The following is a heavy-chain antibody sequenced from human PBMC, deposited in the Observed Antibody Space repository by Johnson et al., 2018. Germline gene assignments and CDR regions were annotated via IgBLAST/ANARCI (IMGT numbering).Heavy chain of an antibody. CDR1: GFTFSSYA. D-gene: IGHD2-21*02. V-gene: IGHV3-23*04. CDR3: AKAGAYCGGDCYSGAYYYYYMDV. J-gene: IGHJ6*03. Sequence: VQLVESGGGLVQPGGSLRLSCAASGFTFSSYAMSWVRQAPGKGLEWVSAISGSGGSTYYADSVKGRFTISRDNSKNTLYLQMNSLRAEDTAVYYCAKAGAYCGGDCYSGAYYYYYMDVWAKGPRSPSP. CDR2: ISGSGGST.